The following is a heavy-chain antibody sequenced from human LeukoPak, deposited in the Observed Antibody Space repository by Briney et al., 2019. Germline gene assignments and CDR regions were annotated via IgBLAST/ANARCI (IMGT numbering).Heavy chain of an antibody. D-gene: IGHD2-15*01. CDR1: GYTFTSYG. J-gene: IGHJ6*03. CDR3: AEVGGCGDGGCHSGVYYYYYMDV. Sequence: ASVNVSFMASGYTFTSYGFSWVRQAPGQGLEWMGWISGYNGNTKYEQRFQGRVIMATDTSTRTAYMELRSLRADDTAVYYFAEVGGCGDGGCHSGVYYYYYMDVWGKGTTVTVSS. CDR2: ISGYNGNT. V-gene: IGHV1-18*01.